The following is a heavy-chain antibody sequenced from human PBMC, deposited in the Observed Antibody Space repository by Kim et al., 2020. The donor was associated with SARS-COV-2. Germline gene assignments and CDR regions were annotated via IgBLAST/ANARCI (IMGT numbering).Heavy chain of an antibody. CDR1: GYTFTSYD. Sequence: ASVKVSCKASGYTFTSYDINWVRQATGQGLEWMGWMNPNSGNTGYAQKFQGRVTMTRNTSISTAYMELSSLRSEDTAVYYCARGYCSGGSCYWVLASYYYYGMDVWGQGTTVTVSS. CDR3: ARGYCSGGSCYWVLASYYYYGMDV. J-gene: IGHJ6*02. CDR2: MNPNSGNT. V-gene: IGHV1-8*01. D-gene: IGHD2-15*01.